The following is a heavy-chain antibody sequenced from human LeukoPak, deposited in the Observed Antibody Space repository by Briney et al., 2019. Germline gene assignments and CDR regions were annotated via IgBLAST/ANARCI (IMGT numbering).Heavy chain of an antibody. J-gene: IGHJ2*01. CDR1: GGSISSYY. D-gene: IGHD3-22*01. CDR3: ASGYYSDSSVYWYFDL. V-gene: IGHV4-59*01. CDR2: IYYSGST. Sequence: PSETLSLTCIVSGGSISSYYWNWIRQPPGKGLEWIGYIYYSGSTNYNPSPKSRVTISVDTSKNQFSLKLSSVTAADTAVYYCASGYYSDSSVYWYFDLWGRGTLVTVSS.